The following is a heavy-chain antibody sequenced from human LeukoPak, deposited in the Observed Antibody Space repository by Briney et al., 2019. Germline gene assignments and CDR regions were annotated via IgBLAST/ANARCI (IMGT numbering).Heavy chain of an antibody. D-gene: IGHD2-2*01. CDR2: ISSNGGST. J-gene: IGHJ3*02. Sequence: GGSLRLSCAASGFTFSSYAMHWVRQAPGKGLEYVSAISSNGGSTYYANSVKGRFTISRDNSKNTLYLQMGSLRAEDMAVYYCARSYHKRRYCSSTSCYSAFDIWGQGTMVTVSS. CDR3: ARSYHKRRYCSSTSCYSAFDI. CDR1: GFTFSSYA. V-gene: IGHV3-64*01.